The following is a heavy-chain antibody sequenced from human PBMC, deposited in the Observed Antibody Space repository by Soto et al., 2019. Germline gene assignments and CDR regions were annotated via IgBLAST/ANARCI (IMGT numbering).Heavy chain of an antibody. CDR1: GGSFSGYY. CDR3: ARRDWDY. D-gene: IGHD2-21*01. Sequence: QVKLQQWGAGLLKPSETLSLTCAVYGGSFSGYYWSWIRQPPGKGLEWIGEINHSGSTNYNPSLKGRVTISVDTSKNQFSLNLNSVTAADTAVYYCARRDWDYWGQGTLVTVSS. CDR2: INHSGST. J-gene: IGHJ4*02. V-gene: IGHV4-34*01.